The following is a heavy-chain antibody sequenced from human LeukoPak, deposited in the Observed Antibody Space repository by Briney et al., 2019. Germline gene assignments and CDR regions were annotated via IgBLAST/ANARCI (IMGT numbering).Heavy chain of an antibody. J-gene: IGHJ4*02. V-gene: IGHV1-2*02. Sequence: ASVKVSCKASGYSFTSFYVHWVRQAPGQGPEWMGWINPNNGGTKYARQFQGRITLTRDTSITTAYMDLTRLTSNDTAVYYCARVEARSSDDSGYPFWGQGTLVGVSS. CDR3: ARVEARSSDDSGYPF. D-gene: IGHD5-12*01. CDR1: GYSFTSFY. CDR2: INPNNGGT.